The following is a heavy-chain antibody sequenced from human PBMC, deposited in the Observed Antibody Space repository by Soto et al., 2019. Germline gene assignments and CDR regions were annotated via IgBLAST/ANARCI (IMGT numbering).Heavy chain of an antibody. CDR3: AGQTFTIAALDI. CDR1: GGSITSSSHF. J-gene: IGHJ3*02. Sequence: SETLSLTCTASGGSITSSSHFWGWVRQPPGKGLEWIGTIYFTGNTYYTPSLKSRLTMSIDTSKNEFSLRLNSVTAADTAVYYCAGQTFTIAALDIWGQGTMVTVSS. D-gene: IGHD3-9*01. CDR2: IYFTGNT. V-gene: IGHV4-39*01.